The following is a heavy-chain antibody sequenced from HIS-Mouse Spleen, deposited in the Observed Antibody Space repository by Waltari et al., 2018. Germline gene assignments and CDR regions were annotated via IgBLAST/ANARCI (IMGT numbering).Heavy chain of an antibody. CDR2: IYTSGST. D-gene: IGHD3-3*01. Sequence: QVQLQESGPGLVKPSETLSLTCTVSGGSISSSYWSWIRQPAAKGLEWIGRIYTSGSTNYNPSLKSRVTMSVDTSKNQFSLKLSSVTAADTAVYYCARDFHDFWSGYYGGDKKHDAFDIWGQGTMVTVSS. CDR3: ARDFHDFWSGYYGGDKKHDAFDI. CDR1: GGSISSSY. J-gene: IGHJ3*02. V-gene: IGHV4-4*07.